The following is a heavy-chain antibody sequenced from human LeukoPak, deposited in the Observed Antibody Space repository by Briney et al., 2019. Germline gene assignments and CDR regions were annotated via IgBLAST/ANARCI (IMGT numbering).Heavy chain of an antibody. Sequence: GGSLRLSCAASGFTFNDYAMHWVRQAPGKGLEWVSLITGDGDSTYYADSVKGRFASSRDNSKNSVYLQMSSLSTEDSALYYCAKGPLCLYRHSRPEFDYWGQGTLVSVSS. D-gene: IGHD6-13*01. CDR1: GFTFNDYA. V-gene: IGHV3-43*02. CDR3: AKGPLCLYRHSRPEFDY. CDR2: ITGDGDST. J-gene: IGHJ4*02.